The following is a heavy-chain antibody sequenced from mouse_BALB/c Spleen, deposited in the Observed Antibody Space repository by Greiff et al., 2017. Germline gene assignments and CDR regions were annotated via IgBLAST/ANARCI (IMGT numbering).Heavy chain of an antibody. CDR1: GYTFTSYW. D-gene: IGHD2-3*01. V-gene: IGHV1-69*02. J-gene: IGHJ3*01. CDR3: TREGYYAGWFAY. CDR2: IYPSDSYT. Sequence: QVQLQQPGAELVRPGASVKLSCKASGYTFTSYWINWVKQRPGQGLEWIGNIYPSDSYTNYNQKFKDKATLTVDKSSSTAYMQLSSPTSEDSAVYYCTREGYYAGWFAYWGQGTLVTVSA.